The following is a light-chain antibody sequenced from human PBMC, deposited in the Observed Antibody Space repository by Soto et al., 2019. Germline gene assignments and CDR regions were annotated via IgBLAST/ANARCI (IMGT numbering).Light chain of an antibody. CDR1: QNLGSGY. J-gene: IGKJ1*01. CDR2: AAS. Sequence: EIVLTQSPGTLSLSPGDRATLSCRASQNLGSGYLAWYQQKPGQAPRILIYAASSRATGIPDRFSGSGSGTDFTLTISCLQSEDFATYYCQQYYSFPWTFGQGTKVEIK. V-gene: IGKV3-20*01. CDR3: QQYYSFPWT.